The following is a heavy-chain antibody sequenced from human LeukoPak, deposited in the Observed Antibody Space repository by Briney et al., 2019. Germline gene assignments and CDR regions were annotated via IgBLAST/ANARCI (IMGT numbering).Heavy chain of an antibody. CDR3: ARGSLCSSTSCYAFDI. CDR2: IYYSGST. J-gene: IGHJ3*02. CDR1: GGSISSYY. V-gene: IGHV4-59*01. D-gene: IGHD2-2*01. Sequence: KASETLSLTCTVSGGSISSYYWSWMRQPPGKGREWIGYIYYSGSTNYNPSLKSRVTISVDRSKNQFSLKLSSVTTADTAAYYCARGSLCSSTSCYAFDIWGQGTMVTVSS.